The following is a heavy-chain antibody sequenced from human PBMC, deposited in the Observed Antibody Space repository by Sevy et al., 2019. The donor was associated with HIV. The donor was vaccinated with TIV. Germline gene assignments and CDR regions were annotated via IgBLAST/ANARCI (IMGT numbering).Heavy chain of an antibody. J-gene: IGHJ3*02. D-gene: IGHD4-17*01. Sequence: SETLSLTCTVSGGSISSGGYYWSWIRQHPGKGLEWIGYIYYSGGTYYNPSLESRVTISVDTSKNQFSLKLTSVTAADTAVYYCVTDQSYGDYDAFDIWGQGTVVTVSS. CDR3: VTDQSYGDYDAFDI. CDR2: IYYSGGT. V-gene: IGHV4-31*03. CDR1: GGSISSGGYY.